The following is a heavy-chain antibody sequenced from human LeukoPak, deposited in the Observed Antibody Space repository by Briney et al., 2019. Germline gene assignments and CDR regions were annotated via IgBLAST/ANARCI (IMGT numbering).Heavy chain of an antibody. CDR3: ASLSRGYGYYYMDV. D-gene: IGHD3-10*01. J-gene: IGHJ6*03. CDR2: IYYSGST. Sequence: PSETLSLTCTVSGGSISSSSYYWGWIRQPPGKGLEWIGSIYYSGSTYYNPSLKSRVTISVDTSKNQFSLKLSSVTAADTAVYYCASLSRGYGYYYMDVWGKGTTVTVSS. V-gene: IGHV4-39*07. CDR1: GGSISSSSYY.